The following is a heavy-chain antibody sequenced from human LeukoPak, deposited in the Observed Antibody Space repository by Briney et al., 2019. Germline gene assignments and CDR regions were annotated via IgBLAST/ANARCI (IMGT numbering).Heavy chain of an antibody. J-gene: IGHJ6*04. CDR1: GFTFDDYG. Sequence: GGSPRLSCAASGFTFDDYGVSWVRQAPGKGLEWVSGINWNGGSTGYADSVKGRFTISRDNAKNSLYLQMNSMTAEDTAVYYCAELGITMIGGVWGKGTTVTISS. CDR3: AELGITMIGGV. D-gene: IGHD3-10*02. CDR2: INWNGGST. V-gene: IGHV3-20*04.